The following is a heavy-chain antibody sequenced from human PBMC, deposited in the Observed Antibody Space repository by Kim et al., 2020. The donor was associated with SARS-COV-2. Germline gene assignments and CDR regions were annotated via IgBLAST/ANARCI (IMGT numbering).Heavy chain of an antibody. CDR3: ARESARIAVALDY. D-gene: IGHD6-19*01. J-gene: IGHJ4*02. Sequence: VDSGKGRFTITRDNAKNSLYLQMNSLRAEDTAVYYCARESARIAVALDYWGQGTLVTVSS. V-gene: IGHV3-7*03.